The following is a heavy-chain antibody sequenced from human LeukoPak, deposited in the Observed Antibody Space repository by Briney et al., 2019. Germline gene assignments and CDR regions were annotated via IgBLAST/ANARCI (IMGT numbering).Heavy chain of an antibody. CDR2: ISSSSSTI. CDR1: GFTFSSYS. D-gene: IGHD3-16*02. Sequence: GGSLRLSCAASGFTFSSYSMNWVRQAPGKGLEWVSYISSSSSTIYDADSVKGRFTISRDNAKNSLFLQMNSLRAEDTAVYYCAKDALISFRGAWSQSDSWGQGTLVTVSS. J-gene: IGHJ4*02. V-gene: IGHV3-48*04. CDR3: AKDALISFRGAWSQSDS.